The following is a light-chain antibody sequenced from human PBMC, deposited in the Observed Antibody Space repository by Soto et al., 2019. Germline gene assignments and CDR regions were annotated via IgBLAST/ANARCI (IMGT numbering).Light chain of an antibody. CDR2: GAS. CDR3: QQYNNWPQT. J-gene: IGKJ1*01. V-gene: IGKV3-15*01. CDR1: QSVSSN. Sequence: EIVMTQPPATLSVSPGERATLSCRASQSVSSNLAWYQQKPGQAPRLLIYGASTRATGIPARFSGSGSGTEFTLTISSLQSEDFAVYYCQQYNNWPQTFGQGTEVDIK.